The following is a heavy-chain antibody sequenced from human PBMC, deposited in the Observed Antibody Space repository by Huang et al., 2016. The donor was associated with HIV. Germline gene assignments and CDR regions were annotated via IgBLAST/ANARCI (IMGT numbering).Heavy chain of an antibody. V-gene: IGHV3-30*18. CDR1: GFSLSNYG. CDR3: AKDGADEEWDIDY. Sequence: VQLVESGGGVVQPGRSLRLACAASGFSLSNYGLHWVRQAPGKGWEGLAVISDDGSNKYYAHAVKGRFTSSRDTSENKVYLQMNSLRHEDTAVYYCAKDGADEEWDIDYWGQGTLVTVSS. D-gene: IGHD1-26*01. CDR2: ISDDGSNK. J-gene: IGHJ4*02.